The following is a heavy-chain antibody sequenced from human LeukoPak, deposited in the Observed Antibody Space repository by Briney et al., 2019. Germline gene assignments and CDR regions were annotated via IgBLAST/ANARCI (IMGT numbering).Heavy chain of an antibody. CDR3: AGVWSSSWYGGFDP. J-gene: IGHJ5*02. CDR1: GGTFSSYA. D-gene: IGHD6-13*01. V-gene: IGHV1-69*05. Sequence: SVKVSCKASGGTFSSYAISWVRQAPGQGLEWMGGIIPIFGTANYAQKFQGRVTITTDESTSIAYMELSSLRSEDTAVYYCAGVWSSSWYGGFDPWGQGTLVTVSS. CDR2: IIPIFGTA.